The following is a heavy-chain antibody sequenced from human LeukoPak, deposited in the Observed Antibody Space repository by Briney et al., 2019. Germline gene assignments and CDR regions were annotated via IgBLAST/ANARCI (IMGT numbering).Heavy chain of an antibody. CDR1: GGSISSGSYC. J-gene: IGHJ6*03. Sequence: SETLSLTCTVSGGSISSGSYCWSWIRQPAGKGLEWIGRIYASGSTNYNPSLKSRVTISVDTSKNQFSLRLSSVTAADTAAYYCARSGYFYAYSHYMDFWGKGTTVTISS. CDR3: ARSGYFYAYSHYMDF. D-gene: IGHD5-18*01. V-gene: IGHV4-61*02. CDR2: IYASGST.